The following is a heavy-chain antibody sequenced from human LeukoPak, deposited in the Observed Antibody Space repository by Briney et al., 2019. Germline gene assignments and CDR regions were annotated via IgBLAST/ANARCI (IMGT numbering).Heavy chain of an antibody. J-gene: IGHJ6*03. CDR3: ARRFVAGTKYYYYMDV. V-gene: IGHV4-59*01. CDR2: IYYSGST. D-gene: IGHD6-19*01. CDR1: GGSISSYY. Sequence: SETLSLTCTVSGGSISSYYWSWIRQPPGKGLEWIGYIYYSGSTNYNPSLKSRVTISVDTSKNQFSLKLSSVTAADTAVYYCARRFVAGTKYYYYMDVWGKGTTVTVSS.